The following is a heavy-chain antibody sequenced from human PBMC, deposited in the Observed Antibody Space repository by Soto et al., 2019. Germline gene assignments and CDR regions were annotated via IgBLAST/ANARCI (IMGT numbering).Heavy chain of an antibody. D-gene: IGHD1-26*01. J-gene: IGHJ5*01. V-gene: IGHV3-7*01. Sequence: EVQLVESGGGLVQPGGSLRLSCAASGFTFSNYWMSWVRQAPGKGLEWVANIKEDGGDMYYVGSVKGRFTISRDNAKNSLYLQMNSLRVEDTGVYYCARDQGVGANIDWFDSWGQGTLVTVSS. CDR1: GFTFSNYW. CDR3: ARDQGVGANIDWFDS. CDR2: IKEDGGDM.